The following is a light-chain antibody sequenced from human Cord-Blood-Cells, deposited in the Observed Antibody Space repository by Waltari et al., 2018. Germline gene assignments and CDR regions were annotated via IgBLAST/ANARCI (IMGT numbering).Light chain of an antibody. Sequence: DIQMTQSPSTLSASVGDRVNITCRASQSISSLLAWYQQKPGKAPKLLIYDASSLESGVPSRFSGSGSGTGFTLTISSLQPDDFATYYCQQYNSYSLTFGGGTKVEIK. CDR3: QQYNSYSLT. CDR1: QSISSL. J-gene: IGKJ4*01. CDR2: DAS. V-gene: IGKV1-5*01.